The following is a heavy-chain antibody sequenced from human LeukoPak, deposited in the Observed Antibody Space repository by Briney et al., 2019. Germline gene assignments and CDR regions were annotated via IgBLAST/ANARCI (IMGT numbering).Heavy chain of an antibody. Sequence: PGRSLRLSCAASGFTFSNYGMHWVRQAPGKGLEWVAVIWYDGSNKYYADSVKGRFTISRDNSKNTLYLQMNSLRAEDTAVYYCARRGVVVTAIDYWGQGTLVTVSS. V-gene: IGHV3-33*01. J-gene: IGHJ4*02. CDR2: IWYDGSNK. D-gene: IGHD2-21*02. CDR3: ARRGVVVTAIDY. CDR1: GFTFSNYG.